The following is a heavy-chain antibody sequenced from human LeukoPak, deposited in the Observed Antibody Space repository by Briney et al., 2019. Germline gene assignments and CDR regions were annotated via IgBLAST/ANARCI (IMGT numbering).Heavy chain of an antibody. Sequence: GASVKVSCKASGYTFTSYGFSWVRQAPGQGLEWMGWINPNSGGTNYAQKFQGRVTMTRDTSISTAYMELSRLRSDDTAVYYCARVSDDYVWGRYRYADYWGQGTLVTVSS. CDR3: ARVSDDYVWGRYRYADY. J-gene: IGHJ4*02. CDR2: INPNSGGT. D-gene: IGHD3-16*02. CDR1: GYTFTSYG. V-gene: IGHV1-2*02.